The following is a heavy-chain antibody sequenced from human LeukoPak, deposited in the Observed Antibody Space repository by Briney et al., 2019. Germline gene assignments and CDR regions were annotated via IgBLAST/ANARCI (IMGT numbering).Heavy chain of an antibody. CDR1: GGSMSSYY. Sequence: SETLSLTCTVSGGSMSSYYWSWIRQPPGMGLEWIGYIYYSGSTNYNPSLKSRVTMSVDTSKNQFSLKLSSVTAADTAVYYCARDPYYYDSSGYPSAWGQETLVTVSS. V-gene: IGHV4-59*12. J-gene: IGHJ4*02. D-gene: IGHD3-22*01. CDR3: ARDPYYYDSSGYPSA. CDR2: IYYSGST.